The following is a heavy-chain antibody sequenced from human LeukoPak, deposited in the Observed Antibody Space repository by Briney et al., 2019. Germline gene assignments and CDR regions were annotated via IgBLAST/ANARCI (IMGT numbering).Heavy chain of an antibody. CDR1: GDSVRRSY. J-gene: IGHJ5*02. CDR2: IFSSGRT. V-gene: IGHV4-59*02. Sequence: PSETLSLTCTVSGDSVRRSYWSWIRQPPGKGLEWIGYIFSSGRTNYNPALKSRVTISVDTSKNQFSLKLSSVTAADTAVYYCARDSRQWTRYSKEGWFDPWGQGTLVTVSS. CDR3: ARDSRQWTRYSKEGWFDP. D-gene: IGHD4-11*01.